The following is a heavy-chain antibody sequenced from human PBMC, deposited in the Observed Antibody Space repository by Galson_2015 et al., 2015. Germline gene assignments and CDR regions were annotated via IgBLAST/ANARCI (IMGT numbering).Heavy chain of an antibody. J-gene: IGHJ4*02. CDR1: GDSVSSNTAA. Sequence: CAISGDSVSSNTAAWHWIRQSPSRGLEWLGRTYFRSTWFTDYAASVKSRLIINAGTSKNQFSLQLKSVSPEDTAVYYCAGSAGDFSMQYWGQGTLVTVSS. CDR2: TYFRSTWFT. CDR3: AGSAGDFSMQY. D-gene: IGHD3-3*01. V-gene: IGHV6-1*01.